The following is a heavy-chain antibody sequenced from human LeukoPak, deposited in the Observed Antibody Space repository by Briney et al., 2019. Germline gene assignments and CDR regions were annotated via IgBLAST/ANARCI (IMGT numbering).Heavy chain of an antibody. V-gene: IGHV4-59*08. CDR2: HYDSGST. CDR1: SGPFYSYY. CDR3: ARLRIAASYYFDY. D-gene: IGHD6-13*01. J-gene: IGHJ4*02. Sequence: SETLSLTCTVSSGPFYSYYWSWIRQAPGKGLEWIGYHYDSGSTHYNPSLKSRVTISLDTSKNQFSLNLSSVTAAGTAVYYCARLRIAASYYFDYWGQGTLVTVSS.